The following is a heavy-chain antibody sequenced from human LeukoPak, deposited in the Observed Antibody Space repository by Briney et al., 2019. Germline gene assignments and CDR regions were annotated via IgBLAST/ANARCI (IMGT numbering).Heavy chain of an antibody. J-gene: IGHJ4*02. CDR2: FSWYSGSI. CDR3: AKDMGYDSSSWYAVDY. Sequence: GGSLRLSCGASGFTFYDYPMPWVPQAPGKGLVWVSGFSWYSGSIGYADSVKGRLTLSRENAKNSLYLQMNSLRAEETALYFCAKDMGYDSSSWYAVDYWGQGGLVTVSS. D-gene: IGHD6-13*01. V-gene: IGHV3-9*01. CDR1: GFTFYDYP.